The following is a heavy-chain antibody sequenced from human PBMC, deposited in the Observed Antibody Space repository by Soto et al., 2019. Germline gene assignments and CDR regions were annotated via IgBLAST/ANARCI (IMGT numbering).Heavy chain of an antibody. CDR2: IYYSGST. J-gene: IGHJ2*01. CDR1: GGSISSSSAY. Sequence: PSETLSLTCTVSGGSISSSSAYWGWIRQPPGKGLEWIGSIYYSGSTYYNPSLQSRVTISVDTSKNHFSLKLTSVTAADTAVYYCAKSAWTNWYFDFWGRGPLVTVSS. CDR3: AKSAWTNWYFDF. V-gene: IGHV4-39*02. D-gene: IGHD4-17*01.